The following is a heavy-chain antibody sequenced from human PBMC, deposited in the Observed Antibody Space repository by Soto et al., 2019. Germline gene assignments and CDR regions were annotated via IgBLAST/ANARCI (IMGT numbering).Heavy chain of an antibody. CDR2: INPKSGGP. D-gene: IGHD2-15*01. V-gene: IGHV1-2*02. CDR1: GDTFTDYY. J-gene: IGHJ4*02. CDR3: ASEDCRNTNCLNGFDY. Sequence: ASVKVSCKTSGDTFTDYYRHWGLQAPGQGGEWVGGINPKSGGPKYVQKFQGRVTVTRDTSTSTAYMELNRLTSDDTAVYYCASEDCRNTNCLNGFDYWGQGTLVTVSS.